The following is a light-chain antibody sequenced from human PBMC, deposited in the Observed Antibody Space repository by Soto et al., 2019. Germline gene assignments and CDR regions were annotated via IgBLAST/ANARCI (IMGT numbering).Light chain of an antibody. V-gene: IGKV1-5*03. Sequence: DIQMAQSPSTLSANVGDRVSITCRASQTISTWLAWYQQKRGKAPNLLIYQASTLETGVPSRFSGSGSGTEFTLIISGLQPDDFATYYCQQYDNYPLTFGGGTEVEI. CDR3: QQYDNYPLT. J-gene: IGKJ4*01. CDR2: QAS. CDR1: QTISTW.